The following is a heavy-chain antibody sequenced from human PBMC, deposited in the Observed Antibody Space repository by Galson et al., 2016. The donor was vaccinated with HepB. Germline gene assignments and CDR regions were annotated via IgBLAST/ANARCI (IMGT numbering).Heavy chain of an antibody. CDR1: GGSINNISYY. CDR2: IYYSGST. D-gene: IGHD7-27*01. Sequence: SETLSLTCTVSGGSINNISYYWGWIRQPPGKGLEWIGSIYYSGSTYYNPSLKSRVTISVDTSKNQFSLKLNSVTAADTAVDYCARGSSGAFDYWGQGTLVTVSS. V-gene: IGHV4-39*01. J-gene: IGHJ4*02. CDR3: ARGSSGAFDY.